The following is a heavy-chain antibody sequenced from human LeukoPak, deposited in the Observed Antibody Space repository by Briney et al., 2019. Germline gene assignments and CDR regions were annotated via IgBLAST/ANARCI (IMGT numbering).Heavy chain of an antibody. CDR3: TTPLPKRYYGSGSYYNLRTGDAFDI. J-gene: IGHJ3*02. D-gene: IGHD3-10*01. CDR1: GFTFSNAW. CDR2: IKSKTDGGTT. V-gene: IGHV3-15*01. Sequence: PGGSLRLSCAASGFTFSNAWMSWVRQAPGKGLEWVGRIKSKTDGGTTDYAAPVKGRFTISRDDSKNTLYLQMNSLKTEDTAVYYCTTPLPKRYYGSGSYYNLRTGDAFDIWGQGTMVTASS.